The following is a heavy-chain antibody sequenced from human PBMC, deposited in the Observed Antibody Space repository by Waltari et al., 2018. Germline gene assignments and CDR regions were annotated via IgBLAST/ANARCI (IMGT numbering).Heavy chain of an antibody. D-gene: IGHD1-1*01. CDR1: GGSISSSNDF. V-gene: IGHV4-39*01. J-gene: IGHJ4*02. Sequence: QLQLQESGPGLVKPSQTLSLTCSVSGGSISSSNDFWGWSRQPPGKGLEWIGSIYYSGSTYYNSSLESRVTISVDTSKNQFSLKLTSVTAADTAVYYCARHPFYNYNDYWGQGTLVTVSS. CDR2: IYYSGST. CDR3: ARHPFYNYNDY.